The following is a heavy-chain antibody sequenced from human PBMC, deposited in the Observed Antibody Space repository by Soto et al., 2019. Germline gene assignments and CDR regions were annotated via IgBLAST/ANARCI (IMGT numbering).Heavy chain of an antibody. CDR2: INAGSGET. Sequence: VQLLQSGAEVKKPGASVKLSCKASGYTFTDFSVHWVRQAPRQGLEWLGWINAGSGETTSSQNFQGRVTITRDTSATTVYMELSSLTSEDTAMYYCARDRWLTTRDFDYRGKGILVTVSS. CDR1: GYTFTDFS. D-gene: IGHD6-19*01. J-gene: IGHJ4*02. V-gene: IGHV1-3*01. CDR3: ARDRWLTTRDFDY.